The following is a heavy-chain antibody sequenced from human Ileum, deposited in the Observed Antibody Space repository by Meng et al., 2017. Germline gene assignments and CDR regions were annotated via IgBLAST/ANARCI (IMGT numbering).Heavy chain of an antibody. CDR2: IIPLHGTR. CDR3: ATEYYYGSGDSRKNNNWFDP. D-gene: IGHD3-10*01. CDR1: GGTFSSYG. V-gene: IGHV1-69*10. Sequence: SVKVSCKASGGTFSSYGISWVRQAPGQGLEWMGGIIPLHGTRNYARKFQDRVTITADLSTSTAYMELSSLRSEDTAVYYCATEYYYGSGDSRKNNNWFDPWGQGTLVTVSS. J-gene: IGHJ5*02.